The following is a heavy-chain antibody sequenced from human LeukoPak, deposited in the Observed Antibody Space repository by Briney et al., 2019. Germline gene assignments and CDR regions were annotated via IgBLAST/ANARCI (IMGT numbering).Heavy chain of an antibody. D-gene: IGHD4-17*01. Sequence: SETLSLTCTVSGGSISSYYWSWIRQPPGKGLEWIGYIYYSGSTNYNPSLKSRVTISVDTSKNQFSLKLSSVTAADTAVYYCARDLGDYGDRWGQGTLVTVSS. CDR3: ARDLGDYGDR. CDR2: IYYSGST. CDR1: GGSISSYY. J-gene: IGHJ4*02. V-gene: IGHV4-59*01.